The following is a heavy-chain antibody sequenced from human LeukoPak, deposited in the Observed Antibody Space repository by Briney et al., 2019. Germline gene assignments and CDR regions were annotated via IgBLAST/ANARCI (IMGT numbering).Heavy chain of an antibody. Sequence: GGSLRLSCAAAGFTFINYWMSWVRQAPGKGLEWVATIKQDGSEKYYVDSVKDRFTIARDNAKNSLYLQMNSLRAADAAVYYCTRENWYIDYWGQGNLVTVSS. CDR2: IKQDGSEK. J-gene: IGHJ4*02. CDR1: GFTFINYW. CDR3: TRENWYIDY. V-gene: IGHV3-7*01.